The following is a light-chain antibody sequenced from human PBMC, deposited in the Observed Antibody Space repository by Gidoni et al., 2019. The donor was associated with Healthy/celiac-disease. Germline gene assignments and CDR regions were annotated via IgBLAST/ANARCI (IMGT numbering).Light chain of an antibody. CDR3: QQYGSSPWT. J-gene: IGKJ1*01. CDR2: GAS. CDR1: QSVSSSY. Sequence: EIVLTQSPGTLSLSPGERAPLSCRASQSVSSSYFAWYQQTPGQAPRLLIYGASSRATGIPDRFSGSGSGTDFTLTISRLEPEDFAVYYCQQYGSSPWTFGQXTKVEIK. V-gene: IGKV3-20*01.